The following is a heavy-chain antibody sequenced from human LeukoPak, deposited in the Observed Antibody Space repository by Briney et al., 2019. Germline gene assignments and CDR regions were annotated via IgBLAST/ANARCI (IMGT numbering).Heavy chain of an antibody. CDR2: IIPIFGTA. Sequence: SAKVSCKASGGTFSSYAISWVRQAPGQGLEWMGGIIPIFGTANYAQKFQGRVTITADESTSTAYMELSSLRSEDTAVYYCASSSPGSMVRGVIMVYFDYWGQGTLVTVSS. V-gene: IGHV1-69*13. J-gene: IGHJ4*02. D-gene: IGHD3-10*01. CDR3: ASSSPGSMVRGVIMVYFDY. CDR1: GGTFSSYA.